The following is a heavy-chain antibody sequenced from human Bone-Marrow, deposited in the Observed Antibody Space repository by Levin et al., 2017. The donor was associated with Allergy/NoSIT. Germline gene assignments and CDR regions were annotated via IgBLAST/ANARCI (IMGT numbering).Heavy chain of an antibody. J-gene: IGHJ4*02. CDR2: ISSSGSTI. CDR1: GFTFSDYY. D-gene: IGHD3-22*01. V-gene: IGHV3-11*01. CDR3: ARGSYDSSGYALDD. Sequence: SCAASGFTFSDYYMNWIRQAPGKGLEWVSYISSSGSTIYYADSVKGRFIISRDNAKNSLYLQMNSLRAEDTAVYYCARGSYDSSGYALDDWGQGTLVTVSS.